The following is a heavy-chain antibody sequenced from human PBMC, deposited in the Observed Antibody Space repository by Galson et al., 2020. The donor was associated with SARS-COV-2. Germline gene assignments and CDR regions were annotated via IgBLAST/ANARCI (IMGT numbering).Heavy chain of an antibody. Sequence: GGSLRLSCAASGFTFSSYSMNWVRQAPGKGLEWVSSISSSSSYIYYADSVKGRFTISRDNAKNSLYLQMNSLRAEDTAVYYCARGPSLRRIAVAGSYYFDYWGQGTLVTVSS. V-gene: IGHV3-21*01. CDR1: GFTFSSYS. CDR2: ISSSSSYI. J-gene: IGHJ4*02. CDR3: ARGPSLRRIAVAGSYYFDY. D-gene: IGHD6-19*01.